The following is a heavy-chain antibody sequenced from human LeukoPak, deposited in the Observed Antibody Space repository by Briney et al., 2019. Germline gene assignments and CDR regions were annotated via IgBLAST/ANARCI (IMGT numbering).Heavy chain of an antibody. J-gene: IGHJ3*02. V-gene: IGHV3-33*01. Sequence: PGGSLRLSCAASGFTCGSYAMGWVRQAGGKGLEWVAVIWYDGSNKYYADSVKGRFTISRDNSKNTLYLQMNSLRAEDTAVYYCARDQGGATSAFDIWGQGTMVTVSS. D-gene: IGHD1-26*01. CDR2: IWYDGSNK. CDR3: ARDQGGATSAFDI. CDR1: GFTCGSYA.